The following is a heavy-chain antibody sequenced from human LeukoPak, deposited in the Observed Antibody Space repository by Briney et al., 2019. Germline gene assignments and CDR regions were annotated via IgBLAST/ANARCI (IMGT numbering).Heavy chain of an antibody. CDR2: ISGDGGST. J-gene: IGHJ6*02. Sequence: GGSLRLSCAASGFTFDDYAMHWVRQAPGKGLEWVSLISGDGGSTYYADSVKGRFTISRDNSKNSLYLQMNSLRTEDTALYYCAKDRGSSWSYYYYGMDVWGQGTRSPSP. V-gene: IGHV3-43*02. D-gene: IGHD6-13*01. CDR1: GFTFDDYA. CDR3: AKDRGSSWSYYYYGMDV.